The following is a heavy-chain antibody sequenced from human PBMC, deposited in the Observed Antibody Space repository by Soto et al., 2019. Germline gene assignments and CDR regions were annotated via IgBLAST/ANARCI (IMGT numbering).Heavy chain of an antibody. CDR1: GGSISSSSYY. V-gene: IGHV4-39*01. CDR3: ARPGGPTLFPDYYYDSSEPYDAFDI. D-gene: IGHD3-22*01. J-gene: IGHJ3*02. Sequence: QLQLQESGPGLVKPSETLSLTCTVSGGSISSSSYYWGWIRQPPGKGLEWIGSIYYSGSTYYNPSLKSRVTISVDTSKNQFSLKLSSVTAADTAVYYCARPGGPTLFPDYYYDSSEPYDAFDIWGQGTMVTVSS. CDR2: IYYSGST.